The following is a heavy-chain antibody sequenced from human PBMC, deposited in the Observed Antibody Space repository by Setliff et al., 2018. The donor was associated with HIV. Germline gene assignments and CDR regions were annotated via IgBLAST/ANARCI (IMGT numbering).Heavy chain of an antibody. V-gene: IGHV1-18*01. CDR1: GYAFTSYG. Sequence: ASVKVSFKASGYAFTSYGISWVRQAPGQGLEWVAWISPYNDNTSYAQKLQGRVTMTTDTSTSTAYMELRSLRAEDTAVYYCARGGGVEYQPLYYMNVWGKGTTVTVSS. D-gene: IGHD2-2*01. CDR2: ISPYNDNT. J-gene: IGHJ6*03. CDR3: ARGGGVEYQPLYYMNV.